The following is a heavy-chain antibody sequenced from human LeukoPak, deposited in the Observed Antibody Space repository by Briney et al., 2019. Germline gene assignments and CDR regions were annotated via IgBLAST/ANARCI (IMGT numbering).Heavy chain of an antibody. V-gene: IGHV4-59*12. J-gene: IGHJ6*03. CDR3: ARVVEYYYYMDV. CDR2: IYYSGST. Sequence: PSETLSLTCTVSGGSISSYYWSWIRQPPGKGLEWIGYIYYSGSTNYNPSLKSRVTISVDTSKNQFSLKLSSVTAADTAVYYCARVVEYYYYMDVWGKGTTVTVSS. D-gene: IGHD2-21*01. CDR1: GGSISSYY.